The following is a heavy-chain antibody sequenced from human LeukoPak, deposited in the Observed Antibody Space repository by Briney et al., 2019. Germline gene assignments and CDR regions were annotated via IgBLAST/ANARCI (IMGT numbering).Heavy chain of an antibody. CDR2: ISIISSTTGRSSSTM. J-gene: IGHJ4*02. CDR3: AREGSSWYRGYFDY. CDR1: GFTFSSYI. V-gene: IGHV3-48*02. Sequence: PGGSLRLSCAASGFTFSSYIMTWVRQAPGKGLEWVSYISIISSTTGRSSSTMYYADSVKGRFTISRDNAKNSLYLQMNSLRDEDTAVYYCAREGSSWYRGYFDYWGQGTLVTVSS. D-gene: IGHD6-13*01.